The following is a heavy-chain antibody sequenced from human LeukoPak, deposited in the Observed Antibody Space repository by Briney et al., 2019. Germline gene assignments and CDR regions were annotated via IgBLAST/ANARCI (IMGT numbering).Heavy chain of an antibody. D-gene: IGHD3-10*01. CDR2: IIPIFGTA. Sequence: SVKVSCKASGGTFSRYAISWVRQAPGQGLEGMGGIIPIFGTANYAQKFQGRVTITADESTSTAYMELSSLRSEDTAVYYCARGLHYYGSGRDAFDIWGQGTMVTVSS. V-gene: IGHV1-69*13. J-gene: IGHJ3*02. CDR1: GGTFSRYA. CDR3: ARGLHYYGSGRDAFDI.